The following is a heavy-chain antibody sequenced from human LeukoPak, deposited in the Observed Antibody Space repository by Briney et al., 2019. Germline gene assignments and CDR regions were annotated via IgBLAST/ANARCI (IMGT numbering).Heavy chain of an antibody. CDR1: GGSISSSSYY. J-gene: IGHJ4*02. CDR2: IYTSGST. Sequence: SETLSLTCTVSGGSISSSSYYWGWIRQPAGKGLEWIGRIYTSGSTNYNPSLKSRVTMSVDTSKNQFSLKLSSVTAADTAVYYCAREGGQPDYWGQGTLVTVSS. V-gene: IGHV4-61*02. D-gene: IGHD1-26*01. CDR3: AREGGQPDY.